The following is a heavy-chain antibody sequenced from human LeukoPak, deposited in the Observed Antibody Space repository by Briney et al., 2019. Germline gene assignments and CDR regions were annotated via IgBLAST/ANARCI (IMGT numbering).Heavy chain of an antibody. CDR1: GFNFNSYS. D-gene: IGHD1-26*01. CDR3: ARDESGRRFDY. J-gene: IGHJ4*02. V-gene: IGHV3-21*01. CDR2: ISSGSDYI. Sequence: PGGSLRLSCAASGFNFNSYSINWVRQAPGKGLEWVSSISSGSDYIYYADSVKGRFTISRDNTKNSVFLQMNSPRAEDTAVYYCARDESGRRFDYWGQGTLVTVSS.